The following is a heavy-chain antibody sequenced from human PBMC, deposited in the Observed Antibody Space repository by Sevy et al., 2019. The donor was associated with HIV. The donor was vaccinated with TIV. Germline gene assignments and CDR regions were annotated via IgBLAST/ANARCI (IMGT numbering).Heavy chain of an antibody. Sequence: GGSLRLSCAASGFTFGTYDMHWVRQAPGKGLEWVAIISSAGSYRYYADSVGGRFSMSTYNSKNAMYLSISVLLIEDAAVYYCAKNRPPGGSLFSRHGMDVWGRGTTVTVSS. D-gene: IGHD3-16*01. CDR1: GFTFGTYD. CDR2: ISSAGSYR. J-gene: IGHJ6*02. CDR3: AKNRPPGGSLFSRHGMDV. V-gene: IGHV3-30*18.